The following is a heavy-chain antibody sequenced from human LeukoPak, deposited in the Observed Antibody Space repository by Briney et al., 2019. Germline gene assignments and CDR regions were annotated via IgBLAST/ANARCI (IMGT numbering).Heavy chain of an antibody. D-gene: IGHD3-16*01. J-gene: IGHJ4*02. Sequence: GGSLRLSCAASGFTFSSNAMYWVRQAPGRGLEWVATISDSGGTTYYADSVKGRLTIFRDNSKNTLYLQMNSLSPEDTAVYYCARRPGGLYYFDYWGQGVLVTVSS. CDR3: ARRPGGLYYFDY. CDR2: ISDSGGTT. V-gene: IGHV3-23*01. CDR1: GFTFSSNA.